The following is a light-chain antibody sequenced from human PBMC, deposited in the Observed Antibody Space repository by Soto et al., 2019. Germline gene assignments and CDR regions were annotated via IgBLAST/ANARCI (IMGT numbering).Light chain of an antibody. CDR3: QTWGTGIVI. V-gene: IGLV4-69*01. CDR1: SGHSNYA. J-gene: IGLJ2*01. Sequence: QPVLTQSPSASASLGASVKLTCTLSSGHSNYAIAWHQQQPEKGPRYFMKLNTDGSHSKGDGIPNRFSGSSSGAERYLTIASLQSEDEAEYYCQTWGTGIVIFGGGTKLTVL. CDR2: LNTDGSH.